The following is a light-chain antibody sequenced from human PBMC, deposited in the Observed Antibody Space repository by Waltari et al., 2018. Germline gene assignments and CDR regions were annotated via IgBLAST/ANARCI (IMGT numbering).Light chain of an antibody. V-gene: IGLV3-21*02. CDR3: QVWDSTSDHPVV. CDR1: NIRRIN. Sequence: SYFLTQPPALSAAPGQTARLTCGGYNIRRINVHWYPQKPGQAPVLVVYDDTDRPSGIPERFSGSKSGNTATLIISRVEAGDEADYSCQVWDSTSDHPVVFGGGTKLTVL. CDR2: DDT. J-gene: IGLJ2*01.